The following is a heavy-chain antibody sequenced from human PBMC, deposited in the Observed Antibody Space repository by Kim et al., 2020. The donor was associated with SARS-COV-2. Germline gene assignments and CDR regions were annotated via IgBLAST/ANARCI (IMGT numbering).Heavy chain of an antibody. V-gene: IGHV4-59*09. D-gene: IGHD6-6*01. Sequence: KGRVTISVDTSKNQFSLKLSSVTAADTAVYYCARGGRIAARPVYYYGMDVWGQGTTVTVSS. CDR3: ARGGRIAARPVYYYGMDV. J-gene: IGHJ6*02.